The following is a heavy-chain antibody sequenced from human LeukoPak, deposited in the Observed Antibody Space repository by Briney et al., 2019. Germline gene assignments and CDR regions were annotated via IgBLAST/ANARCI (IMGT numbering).Heavy chain of an antibody. Sequence: GGSLRLSCAASGFTFSSYSMNWVRQAPGKGLEWVSYISSSSSTIYYADSVKGRFTISRDNAKNSLYLQMNSLRAEDTAVYYCARGATMIVVDDFDYWGQGTLVTVSS. V-gene: IGHV3-48*01. CDR1: GFTFSSYS. CDR2: ISSSSSTI. D-gene: IGHD3-22*01. CDR3: ARGATMIVVDDFDY. J-gene: IGHJ4*02.